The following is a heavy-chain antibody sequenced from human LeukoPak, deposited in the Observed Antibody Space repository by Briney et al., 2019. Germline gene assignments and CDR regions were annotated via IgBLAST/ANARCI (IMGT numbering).Heavy chain of an antibody. J-gene: IGHJ4*02. CDR1: GGSISSSSYY. CDR3: ARHISGYSYGGGIYYFDY. V-gene: IGHV4-39*01. CDR2: IYYSGST. Sequence: ASETLSLTCTVSGGSISSSSYYWGWIRQPPGKGLEWIGSIYYSGSTYYNPSLKSRVTISVDTSKNQFSLELSSVAAADTAVYYCARHISGYSYGGGIYYFDYWGQGTLVTVSS. D-gene: IGHD5-18*01.